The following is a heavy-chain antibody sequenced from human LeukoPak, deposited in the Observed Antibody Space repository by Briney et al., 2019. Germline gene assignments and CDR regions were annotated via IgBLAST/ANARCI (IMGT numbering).Heavy chain of an antibody. J-gene: IGHJ4*02. CDR3: ARSGGMVRGIYN. D-gene: IGHD3-10*01. CDR1: GFTFSSYA. CDR2: ISYDGSSK. Sequence: GRSLRLSCAASGFTFSSYAMHWVRQAPGKGLEWVAVISYDGSSKYYADSVKGRFTISRDNSKNTLYLQMNSLRAEDTAVYYCARSGGMVRGIYNWGQGTLVTVSS. V-gene: IGHV3-30*04.